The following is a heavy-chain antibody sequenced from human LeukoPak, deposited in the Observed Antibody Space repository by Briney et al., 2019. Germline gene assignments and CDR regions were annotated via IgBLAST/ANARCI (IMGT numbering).Heavy chain of an antibody. V-gene: IGHV3-7*01. CDR3: ARESKGRSKIDY. CDR1: GFTFSGYW. J-gene: IGHJ4*02. CDR2: IKKDGSEK. D-gene: IGHD4-17*01. Sequence: GGSLRLSCAASGFTFSGYWMSWVRQAPGKGLEWVANIKKDGSEKYNVDSAKGRFTISRDNANKSLYLQMNSLRAEDAAVYYCARESKGRSKIDYWGQGTLVTVSS.